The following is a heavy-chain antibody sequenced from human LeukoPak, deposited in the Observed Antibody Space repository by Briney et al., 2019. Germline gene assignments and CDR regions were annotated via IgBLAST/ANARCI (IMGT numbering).Heavy chain of an antibody. Sequence: GGSLRLSCAASGFAFSSYNMNWVRQAPGKGLEWVSYISRSSTTVYYADSVKGRFTISRDNAKNSVYLQVNSLRDEDTAVYYCATQNQYYYGSGPFDYWGQGTPVTVSS. V-gene: IGHV3-48*02. J-gene: IGHJ4*02. CDR1: GFAFSSYN. CDR2: ISRSSTTV. CDR3: ATQNQYYYGSGPFDY. D-gene: IGHD3-10*01.